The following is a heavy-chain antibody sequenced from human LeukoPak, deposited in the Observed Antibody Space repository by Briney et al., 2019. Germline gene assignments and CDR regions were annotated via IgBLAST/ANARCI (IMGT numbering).Heavy chain of an antibody. J-gene: IGHJ4*02. Sequence: GASVKVSCKASGYTFTSYYMHWVRQAPGQGLEWMGIINPSGGSTSYAQKFQGRVTMTRDTSTSTVYMELSSLRSDDTAVYYCARVGAGYSYGYGYDYWGQGTLVTVSS. CDR1: GYTFTSYY. CDR3: ARVGAGYSYGYGYDY. D-gene: IGHD5-18*01. CDR2: INPSGGST. V-gene: IGHV1-46*01.